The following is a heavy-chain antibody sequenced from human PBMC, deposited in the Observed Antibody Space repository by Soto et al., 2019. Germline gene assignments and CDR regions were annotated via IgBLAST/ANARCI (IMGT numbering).Heavy chain of an antibody. D-gene: IGHD2-2*01. CDR3: AKDRGLGYCSSTSCRTYYYGMDV. V-gene: IGHV3-23*01. J-gene: IGHJ6*02. Sequence: VQLLESGGGLVQPGGSLRLSCAASGFTFSSYAMSWVRQAPGKGLEWVSAISGSGGSTYYADSVKGRFTISRDNSKNTLYLQMNSLRAEDTAVYYCAKDRGLGYCSSTSCRTYYYGMDVWGQGTTVTVSS. CDR1: GFTFSSYA. CDR2: ISGSGGST.